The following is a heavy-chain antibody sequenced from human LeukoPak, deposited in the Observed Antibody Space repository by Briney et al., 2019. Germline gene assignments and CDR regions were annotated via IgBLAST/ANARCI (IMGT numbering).Heavy chain of an antibody. CDR1: GFTFSSHW. V-gene: IGHV3-7*03. CDR3: ARGHYGTDV. Sequence: GGSLRLSCAASGFTFSSHWMSWVRQAPGKGLEWVANINQDGSEKSPADSVKGRFTISRDNAKNALYLQMNSLRAEDTAVYYCARGHYGTDVWGKGTTVTVSS. CDR2: INQDGSEK. J-gene: IGHJ6*04.